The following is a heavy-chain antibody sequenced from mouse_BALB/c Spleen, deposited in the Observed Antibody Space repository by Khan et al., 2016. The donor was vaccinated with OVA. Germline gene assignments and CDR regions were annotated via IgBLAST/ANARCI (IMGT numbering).Heavy chain of an antibody. J-gene: IGHJ2*02. CDR3: RISTINA. CDR2: TDPANGNT. CDR1: GYNIKDIY. V-gene: IGHV14-3*02. Sequence: DVKLQESGAELVKPAASLKLSCTASGYNIKDIYIHWVKQRPEKGLERIRRTDPANGNTKYDPKFQGKATIPADKSYNTAYLQLSSLTSEDTAIYYCRISTINAWGQGTSLTVSS.